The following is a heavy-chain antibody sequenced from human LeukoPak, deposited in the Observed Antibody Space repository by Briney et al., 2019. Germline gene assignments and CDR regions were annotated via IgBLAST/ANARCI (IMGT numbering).Heavy chain of an antibody. CDR1: GGSFSGYY. V-gene: IGHV4-34*01. D-gene: IGHD3-10*01. CDR2: INHSGST. CDR3: SGLLLWFGELAVDY. Sequence: SETLSLTCAVYGGSFSGYYWSWIRQPPGKGLEWIGEINHSGSTNYNPSLKSRVTISVDTSKNQFSLKLSSVTAADTAVYYCSGLLLWFGELAVDYWGQGTLVTVSS. J-gene: IGHJ4*02.